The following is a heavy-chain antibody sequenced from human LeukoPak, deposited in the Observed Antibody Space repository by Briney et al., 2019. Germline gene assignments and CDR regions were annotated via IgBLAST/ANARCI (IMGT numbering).Heavy chain of an antibody. D-gene: IGHD6-6*01. CDR3: ARSSSTGHFDY. J-gene: IGHJ4*02. V-gene: IGHV1-24*01. CDR1: GYTLTELS. CDR2: FDPEDGET. Sequence: ASVKVSCRVSGYTLTELSMHWVRQAPGKGLEWMGGFDPEDGETIYAQKFQGRVTMTRDTSTSTVYMELSSLRSEDTAVYYCARSSSTGHFDYWGQGTLVTVSS.